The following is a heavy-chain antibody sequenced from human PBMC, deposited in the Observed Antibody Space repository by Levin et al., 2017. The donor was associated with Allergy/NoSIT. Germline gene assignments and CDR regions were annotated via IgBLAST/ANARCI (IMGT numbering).Heavy chain of an antibody. D-gene: IGHD3-22*01. V-gene: IGHV3-48*03. CDR1: GFTFTNFE. Sequence: GGSLRLSCEASGFTFTNFEMNWVRQAPGRGLEWISYINLRGSTMYYADSVRGRFTISRDKAKNSLFLRMDSLTAEDTAVYYCARQVPNYYIGSGYYFDSWGQGALVTVSS. CDR3: ARQVPNYYIGSGYYFDS. J-gene: IGHJ4*02. CDR2: INLRGSTM.